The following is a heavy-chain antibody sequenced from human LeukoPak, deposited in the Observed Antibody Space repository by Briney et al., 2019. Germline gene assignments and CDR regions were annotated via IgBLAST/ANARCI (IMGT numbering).Heavy chain of an antibody. J-gene: IGHJ4*02. CDR1: GYSISSGYY. CDR2: IYHSGST. CDR3: AREPASYSSSWYLGY. Sequence: SETLSLTCTVSGYSISSGYYWGWIRQPPGKGLEWIGSIYHSGSTYYNPSLKSRVTISVDTSKNQFSLKLSSVAAADTAVYYCAREPASYSSSWYLGYWGQGTLVTVSS. V-gene: IGHV4-38-2*02. D-gene: IGHD6-13*01.